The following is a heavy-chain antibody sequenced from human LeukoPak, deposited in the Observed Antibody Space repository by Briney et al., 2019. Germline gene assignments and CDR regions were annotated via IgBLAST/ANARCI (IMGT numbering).Heavy chain of an antibody. Sequence: SETLSLTCTVSGGSISSYYWSWIRQPPGKGLEWIGYISYGGSTNFNPSLKSRVTISVDTSKNQFSLKLSSVTAADTAVYYCAREGTAGTNLNWFDPWGQGTLVTVSS. J-gene: IGHJ5*02. CDR3: AREGTAGTNLNWFDP. V-gene: IGHV4-59*01. D-gene: IGHD1-1*01. CDR2: ISYGGST. CDR1: GGSISSYY.